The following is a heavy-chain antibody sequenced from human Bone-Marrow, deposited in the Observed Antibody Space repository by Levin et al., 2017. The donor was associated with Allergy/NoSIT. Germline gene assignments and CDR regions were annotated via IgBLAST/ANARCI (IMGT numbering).Heavy chain of an antibody. Sequence: SCTASGFTFSNSWMTWIRQPPGKGLEWVANINQRGTETYYMDSVKGRFTISRDNAKNSLYLQMNSLRAEDTAVYYCAKGTFSDYWGQGTPVTVSS. CDR3: AKGTFSDY. D-gene: IGHD3-10*01. V-gene: IGHV3-7*01. J-gene: IGHJ4*02. CDR1: GFTFSNSW. CDR2: INQRGTET.